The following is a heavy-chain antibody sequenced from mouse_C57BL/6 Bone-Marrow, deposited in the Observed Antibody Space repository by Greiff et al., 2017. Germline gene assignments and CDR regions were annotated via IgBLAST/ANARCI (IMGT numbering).Heavy chain of an antibody. CDR3: ARDGGYYAMDD. J-gene: IGHJ4*01. V-gene: IGHV5-16*01. Sequence: EVHLVESEGGLVQPGSSMKLSCTASGFTFSDYYLAWVRQVPEKGLEWVANLNYDGSSTSYLASLTSRFIISRDNAKNILYLQRSSLKSEDTATYYCARDGGYYAMDDWGQGTSGTVSS. CDR1: GFTFSDYY. CDR2: LNYDGSST.